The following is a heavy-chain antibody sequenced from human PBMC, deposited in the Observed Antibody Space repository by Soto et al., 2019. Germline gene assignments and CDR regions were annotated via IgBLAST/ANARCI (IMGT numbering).Heavy chain of an antibody. V-gene: IGHV3-7*03. D-gene: IGHD3-3*01. Sequence: DVQLAESGGGLVQPGGSLRLSCVASGQTFNRYWMSWVRQAPGKGLEWVANIKQDGSEEYYVDSVKGRFTISRDNAKKSLYLQMNSLRAEDTAMYYCVRTHFDSWSFDLYGMDVWDQGTTVIVSS. J-gene: IGHJ6*02. CDR1: GQTFNRYW. CDR2: IKQDGSEE. CDR3: VRTHFDSWSFDLYGMDV.